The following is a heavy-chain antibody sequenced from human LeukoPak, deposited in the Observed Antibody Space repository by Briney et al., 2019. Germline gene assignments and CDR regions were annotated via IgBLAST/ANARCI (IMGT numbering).Heavy chain of an antibody. CDR2: INPSGGST. V-gene: IGHV1-46*01. Sequence: GASVKVSCEASGYAFTSSYTHWVRQAPGQGLEWMGMINPSGGSTTYAQKFQGRVTMTRDMSTSTVYMELSSLRSEDTAVYYCARAYSSTDSLIDYWGHRTLVTVSS. J-gene: IGHJ4*01. CDR3: ARAYSSTDSLIDY. D-gene: IGHD6-13*01. CDR1: GYAFTSSY.